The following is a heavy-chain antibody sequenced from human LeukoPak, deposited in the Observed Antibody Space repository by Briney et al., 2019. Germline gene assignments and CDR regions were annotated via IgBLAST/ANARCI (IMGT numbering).Heavy chain of an antibody. V-gene: IGHV3-7*01. CDR1: GFTLTNYW. CDR2: IHIVGSEN. CDR3: ARVGSWELQRVFEY. D-gene: IGHD1-26*01. Sequence: GGSLRLSCAVSGFTLTNYWMTWVRQVPGKGLEGVANIHIVGSENFYVESVKGRFGISRDNAKNSLYLQLSSLRVEDTAVYDSARVGSWELQRVFEYLGQGTLVTVS. J-gene: IGHJ4*02.